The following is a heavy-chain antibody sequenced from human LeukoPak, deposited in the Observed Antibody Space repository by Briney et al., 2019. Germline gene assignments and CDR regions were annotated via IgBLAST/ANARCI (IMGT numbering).Heavy chain of an antibody. CDR2: INHSGST. J-gene: IGHJ2*01. D-gene: IGHD4-17*01. V-gene: IGHV4-34*01. Sequence: SETLSLTCDVYGGSFSGYYWSWIRQPPGKGLEWIGEINHSGSTNYNPSLKSRVTISVDTSKKQVSLKLSSVTAADTAVYYCARVQRDDYGDYGGSWSDWYFDLWGRGTLVTVSS. CDR3: ARVQRDDYGDYGGSWSDWYFDL. CDR1: GGSFSGYY.